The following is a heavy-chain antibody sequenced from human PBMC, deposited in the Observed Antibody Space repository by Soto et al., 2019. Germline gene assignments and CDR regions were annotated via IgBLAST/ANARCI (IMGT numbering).Heavy chain of an antibody. CDR1: GFTFSSYG. CDR3: AKDLRALLWFGELSDY. D-gene: IGHD3-10*01. J-gene: IGHJ4*02. V-gene: IGHV3-30*18. Sequence: QVQLVESGGGVVQPGRSLRLSCAASGFTFSSYGMHWVRQAPGKGLEWVAVISYDGSNKYYADSVKGRFTISRDNSKNTLYLQMNSLRAEDTAVYYCAKDLRALLWFGELSDYCGQGTLVTVSS. CDR2: ISYDGSNK.